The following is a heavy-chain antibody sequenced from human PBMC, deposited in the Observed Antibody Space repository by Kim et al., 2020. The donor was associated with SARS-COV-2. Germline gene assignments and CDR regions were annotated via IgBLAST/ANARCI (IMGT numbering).Heavy chain of an antibody. D-gene: IGHD1-26*01. V-gene: IGHV3-30*01. CDR2: T. CDR3: ARALGQGFDP. J-gene: IGHJ5*02. Sequence: THCAAPVQGRITISRDNSKNTLYLQMNSLRAEETAVYYCARALGQGFDPWGQGTLVTVSS.